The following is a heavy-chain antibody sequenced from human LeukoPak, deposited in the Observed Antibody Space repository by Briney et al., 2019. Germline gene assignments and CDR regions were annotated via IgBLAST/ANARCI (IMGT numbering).Heavy chain of an antibody. D-gene: IGHD1-26*01. V-gene: IGHV4-34*01. J-gene: IGHJ1*01. CDR1: GGSFSGYY. Sequence: SETLSLTCAVYGGSFSGYYWSWIRQPPGKGLEWIGEINHSGSTNYNPSLKSRVTISVDTSKNQFSLKLSSVTAADTAVYYCARRGGSYRLNFQHWGQGTLVTVSS. CDR2: INHSGST. CDR3: ARRGGSYRLNFQH.